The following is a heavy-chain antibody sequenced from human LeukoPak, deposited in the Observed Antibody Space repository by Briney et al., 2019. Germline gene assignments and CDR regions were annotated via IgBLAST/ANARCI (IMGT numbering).Heavy chain of an antibody. V-gene: IGHV1-69*13. D-gene: IGHD6-6*01. Sequence: GASVKVSCKASGGTFSSYAISWVRQAPGQGLEWMGGIIPIFGTANYAQKFQGRVTITADESTSTAYVELSSLRSEDTAVYYCASPRIAARGGFDYWGQGTLVTVSS. CDR1: GGTFSSYA. J-gene: IGHJ4*02. CDR2: IIPIFGTA. CDR3: ASPRIAARGGFDY.